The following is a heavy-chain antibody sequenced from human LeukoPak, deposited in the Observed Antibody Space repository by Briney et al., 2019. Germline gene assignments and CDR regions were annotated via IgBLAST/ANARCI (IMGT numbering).Heavy chain of an antibody. CDR1: GGSISSYY. Sequence: PSETLSLTCTVSGGSISSYYWSWIRQPPGKGLEWIGYIYYSGSTNYNPSLKSRVTISVDTSKNQFSLQLNSVTPEDTAVYYCARSDQAAADGDYFGYWGQGTLVTVSS. J-gene: IGHJ4*02. V-gene: IGHV4-59*12. D-gene: IGHD6-13*01. CDR3: ARSDQAAADGDYFGY. CDR2: IYYSGST.